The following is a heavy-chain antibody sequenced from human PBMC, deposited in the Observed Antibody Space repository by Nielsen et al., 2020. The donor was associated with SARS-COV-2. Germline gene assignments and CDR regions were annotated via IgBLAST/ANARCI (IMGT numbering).Heavy chain of an antibody. CDR2: ISGSGGST. V-gene: IGHV3-23*01. J-gene: IGHJ4*02. D-gene: IGHD6-13*01. CDR3: ARDGTHHAVLYSRPLDY. Sequence: GESLKISCAASGFTFSSYAMSWVRQAPGKGLEWVSAISGSGGSTYYADSVKGRFTISRDNSKNTLYLQMNSLRAEDTAVYYCARDGTHHAVLYSRPLDYWGQGTLVTVSS. CDR1: GFTFSSYA.